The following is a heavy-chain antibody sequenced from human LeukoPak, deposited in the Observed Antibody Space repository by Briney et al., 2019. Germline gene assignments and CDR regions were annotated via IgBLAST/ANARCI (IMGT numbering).Heavy chain of an antibody. CDR2: INSDGSST. V-gene: IGHV3-74*01. J-gene: IGHJ4*02. D-gene: IGHD5-12*01. Sequence: GGSLRLSCAASGFTFSSYWMHWVRQAPGKGLVWVSRINSDGSSTNYADSVKGRFTSSRDNPKNTLYLQMNGLRVEDTAVYYCAKDMQTWPRFPDYWGQGTLVTVSS. CDR3: AKDMQTWPRFPDY. CDR1: GFTFSSYW.